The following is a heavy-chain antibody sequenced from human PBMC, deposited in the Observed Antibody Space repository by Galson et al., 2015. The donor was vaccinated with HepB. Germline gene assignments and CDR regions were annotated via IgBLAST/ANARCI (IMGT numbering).Heavy chain of an antibody. V-gene: IGHV3-11*06. Sequence: SLRLSCAASGFTFSDYYMSWIRQAPGKGLEWVSYISSSSYTNYADSVKGRFTISRDNAKNSLYLQMNSLRAEDTAVYYCARKSLDRAFDIWGQGTMVTVSS. J-gene: IGHJ3*02. CDR2: ISSSSYT. CDR3: ARKSLDRAFDI. CDR1: GFTFSDYY.